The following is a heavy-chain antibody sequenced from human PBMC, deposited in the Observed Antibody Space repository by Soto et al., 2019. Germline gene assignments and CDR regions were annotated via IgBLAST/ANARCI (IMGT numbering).Heavy chain of an antibody. CDR1: GFIFSNYA. J-gene: IGHJ4*02. CDR2: ISAGGGST. CDR3: AKAKEWELPDEGFDF. Sequence: GGSLRLSCAASGFIFSNYAMGWVRQAPGKGLEWVSGISAGGGSTYYADSMKGRFTISRDNSKNALYLQLNSLRAVDTATYYCAKAKEWELPDEGFDFWGQGTPVTVSS. V-gene: IGHV3-23*01. D-gene: IGHD1-26*01.